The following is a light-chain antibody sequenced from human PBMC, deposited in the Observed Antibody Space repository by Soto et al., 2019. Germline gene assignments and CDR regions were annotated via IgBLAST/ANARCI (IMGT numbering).Light chain of an antibody. CDR1: QSLVHSDGNTY. CDR2: EVS. CDR3: MQTTQFPLT. V-gene: IGKV2-24*01. Sequence: DIVLTQTPLSSPVTLGQPASISCRSSQSLVHSDGNTYLNWLQQRPGQPPRLLIYEVSNRFSGVRDRFSGSGAGTDFTLEISRVEAEDVGVYYCMQTTQFPLTFGGGTMVEIK. J-gene: IGKJ4*01.